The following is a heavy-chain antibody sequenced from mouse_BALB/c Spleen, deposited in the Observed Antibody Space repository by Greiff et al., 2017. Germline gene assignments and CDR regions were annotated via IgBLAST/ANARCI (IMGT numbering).Heavy chain of an antibody. J-gene: IGHJ3*01. Sequence: LVAPSQSLSITCTASGFSLTGYGVNWVRKPPGKGLEWLGMIWGDGSTDYNSALKSRLSISKDNSKSQVFLKMNSLQTDDTARYYCARDYYGNSFAYWGQGTLVTVSA. D-gene: IGHD2-1*01. CDR2: IWGDGST. CDR3: ARDYYGNSFAY. V-gene: IGHV2-6-7*01. CDR1: GFSLTGYG.